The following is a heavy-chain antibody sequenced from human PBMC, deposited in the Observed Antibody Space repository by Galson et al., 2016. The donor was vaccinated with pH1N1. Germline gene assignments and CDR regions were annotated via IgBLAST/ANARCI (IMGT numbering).Heavy chain of an antibody. CDR2: ISAGDTKT. J-gene: IGHJ3*02. CDR3: ANFEIGWSARPHSFDI. V-gene: IGHV3-23*01. CDR1: GFTFSNYP. D-gene: IGHD6-19*01. Sequence: SLRLSCAASGFTFSNYPMSWVRQAPGKGLDWVSTISAGDTKTYYADSVKARFTISRDNSESVLCLQMNSLRAEDTATSYCANFEIGWSARPHSFDIWGQGTLVTVSS.